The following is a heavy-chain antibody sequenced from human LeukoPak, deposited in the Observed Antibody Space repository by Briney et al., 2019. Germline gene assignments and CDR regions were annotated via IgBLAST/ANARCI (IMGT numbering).Heavy chain of an antibody. J-gene: IGHJ4*02. CDR2: ISGSGGST. Sequence: GGSLRLSCAASGFTFSSYAMSWVRQAPGKGLEWVSAISGSGGSTYYADSVKGRFTISRDNSKNTLYLQMNSLRAEDTAVYYCARAHCSSTSCYGPLYYFDYWGQGTLVTVSS. CDR1: GFTFSSYA. CDR3: ARAHCSSTSCYGPLYYFDY. D-gene: IGHD2-2*01. V-gene: IGHV3-23*01.